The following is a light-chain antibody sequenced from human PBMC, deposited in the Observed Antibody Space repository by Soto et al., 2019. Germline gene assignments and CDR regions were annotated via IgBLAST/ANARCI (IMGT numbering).Light chain of an antibody. V-gene: IGKV3-15*01. CDR2: GAS. CDR1: QTVSSD. CDR3: QQYIYWQRT. Sequence: EIVLTQSPATLSVSPGERATLSCRASQTVSSDLAWYHQKSGQAPRLLIYGASTRATGIPARFSGSGSGTEFTLTIKSLQSEDFVVYYCQQYIYWQRTFGQGTKVDIK. J-gene: IGKJ1*01.